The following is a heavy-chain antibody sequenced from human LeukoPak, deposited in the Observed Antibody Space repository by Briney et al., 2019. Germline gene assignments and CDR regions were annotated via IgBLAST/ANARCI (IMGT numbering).Heavy chain of an antibody. V-gene: IGHV3-21*01. CDR3: ARRGIAVAGPFDY. D-gene: IGHD6-19*01. CDR1: GFTFSSYS. Sequence: PGGSLRLSCAASGFTFSSYSMNWVRQAPGKGLEWVSSISTGSSYIYYTDSAKGRFTISRDNAKNSLYLQMNSLRAEDTAVYYCARRGIAVAGPFDYWGQGILVTVSS. CDR2: ISTGSSYI. J-gene: IGHJ4*02.